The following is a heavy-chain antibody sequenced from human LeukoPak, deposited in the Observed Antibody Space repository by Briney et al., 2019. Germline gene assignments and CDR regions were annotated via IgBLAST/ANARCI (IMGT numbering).Heavy chain of an antibody. V-gene: IGHV4-34*01. CDR2: VNHSGST. Sequence: SETLSLTCAVYGGSFSGYYWSWIRQPPGKGLEWIGEVNHSGSTNYNPSLKSRVTISVDTSKNQFSLKLSSVTAADTAVYYCARGRVDIVVVPAAMSRYFDYWGQGTLVTVSS. CDR3: ARGRVDIVVVPAAMSRYFDY. CDR1: GGSFSGYY. J-gene: IGHJ4*02. D-gene: IGHD2-2*03.